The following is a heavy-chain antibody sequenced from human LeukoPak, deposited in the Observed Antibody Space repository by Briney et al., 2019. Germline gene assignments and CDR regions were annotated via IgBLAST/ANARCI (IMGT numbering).Heavy chain of an antibody. CDR3: ASLVGGYSNSYLDY. J-gene: IGHJ4*02. Sequence: ASVKVSYKASGYTFTSYDINWVRQATGQGLEWMGWMNPNSGNTGYAQKSQGRVTMTRNTSKSTAYMEQNSLSSHDHAVYYCASLVGGYSNSYLDYWGQGTLVTVSS. D-gene: IGHD4-11*01. V-gene: IGHV1-8*01. CDR1: GYTFTSYD. CDR2: MNPNSGNT.